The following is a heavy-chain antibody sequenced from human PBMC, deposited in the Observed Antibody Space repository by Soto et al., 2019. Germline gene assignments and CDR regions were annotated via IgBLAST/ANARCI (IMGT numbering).Heavy chain of an antibody. D-gene: IGHD3-10*01. V-gene: IGHV5-51*01. J-gene: IGHJ4*02. CDR3: ALVVRGVTTEAHYFDY. CDR1: GYKVSTWHNLTSYW. Sequence: PGESLKISCMGSGYKVSTWHNLTSYWIAWVRQMPGEGLEWMGIIYPGDSDTRYSPSFQGQVTISADKSISTAYLQWSSLKASDTAIYYCALVVRGVTTEAHYFDYWGQGTLVTVSS. CDR2: IYPGDSDT.